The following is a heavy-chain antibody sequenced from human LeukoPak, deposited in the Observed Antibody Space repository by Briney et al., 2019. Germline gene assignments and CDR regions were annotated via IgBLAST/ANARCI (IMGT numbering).Heavy chain of an antibody. CDR2: ISYDANGK. D-gene: IGHD3-10*01. V-gene: IGHV3-30*18. CDR3: AKYFYGSGTYINCFDY. Sequence: PGGSLRLSCAASGFTFSTYGMHWVRQAPGKGLEWVAIISYDANGKYYADSVKGRFTISRDNSKNTLYLQMNSLRAEDTAVYYCAKYFYGSGTYINCFDYWGQGTLVTVSS. CDR1: GFTFSTYG. J-gene: IGHJ4*02.